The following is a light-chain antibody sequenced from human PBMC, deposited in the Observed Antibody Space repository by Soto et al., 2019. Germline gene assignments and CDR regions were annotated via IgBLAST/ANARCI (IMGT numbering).Light chain of an antibody. CDR3: VHDNSYPWT. J-gene: IGKJ1*01. Sequence: DIQMTQSPSSLSASVGDRVTINCRASQGITTDLGWHQQKPGQEPKRLIYTASSLQSGVPSRFSGSGSGSEFTFTISSLQAEDFATYYCVHDNSYPWTFGQGTKVEIK. CDR2: TAS. V-gene: IGKV1-17*01. CDR1: QGITTD.